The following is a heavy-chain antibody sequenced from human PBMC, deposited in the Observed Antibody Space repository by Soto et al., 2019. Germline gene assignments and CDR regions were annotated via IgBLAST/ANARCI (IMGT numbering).Heavy chain of an antibody. J-gene: IGHJ6*02. CDR2: IYYSGNT. Sequence: SYTLALICSVSGSSLSRVNFFWSWFLQPPGKGLEWIGSIYYSGNTYCNPSLKSRLIISIDTSKNQFSLKVGSLTAADTAVYYGSRSSLYGMDVWGQGTTVTVSS. V-gene: IGHV4-30-4*02. CDR3: SRSSLYGMDV. CDR1: GSSLSRVNFF.